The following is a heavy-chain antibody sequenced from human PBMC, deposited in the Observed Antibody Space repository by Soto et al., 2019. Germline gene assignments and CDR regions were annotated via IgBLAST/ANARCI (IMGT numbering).Heavy chain of an antibody. CDR1: GYTFTSYG. CDR3: ARASAYYDSSGYRTTPLYFDY. Sequence: AAVKVSCKASGYTFTSYGISWVRQAPGQGLEWMGWISAYNGNTNYAQKLQGRVTMTTDTSTSTAYMELRSLRSDDTAVYYCARASAYYDSSGYRTTPLYFDYWGQGTLVTVSS. CDR2: ISAYNGNT. V-gene: IGHV1-18*01. D-gene: IGHD3-22*01. J-gene: IGHJ4*02.